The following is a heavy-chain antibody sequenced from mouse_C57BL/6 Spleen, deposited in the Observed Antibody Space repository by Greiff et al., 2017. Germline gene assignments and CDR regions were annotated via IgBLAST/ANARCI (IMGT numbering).Heavy chain of an antibody. CDR1: GFNIKNTY. Sequence: VQLQQSVAELVRPGASVKLSCTASGFNIKNTYMHWVKQRPEQGLEWIGRIDPANGNTKYAPKFQGKATITADTSSNTAYLQLSSLTSEDTAIYYCAGRAYDCDEEYYFDYWGQGTTLTVSS. CDR2: IDPANGNT. D-gene: IGHD2-4*01. CDR3: AGRAYDCDEEYYFDY. J-gene: IGHJ2*01. V-gene: IGHV14-3*01.